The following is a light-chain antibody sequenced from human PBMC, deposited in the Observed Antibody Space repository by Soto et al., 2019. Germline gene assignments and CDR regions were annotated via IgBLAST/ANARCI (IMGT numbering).Light chain of an antibody. V-gene: IGLV1-40*01. CDR1: SSNFGANFD. Sequence: QSALTQPPSVSGAPGQRVTISFTGSSSNFGANFDVQWYQQFPGTDPKLLIYGDTIRPSGVPDRFSGSKSGTSASLAITGLQAEDDADYYCQSYDTRLRWVFGGGTKLTVL. J-gene: IGLJ2*01. CDR2: GDT. CDR3: QSYDTRLRWV.